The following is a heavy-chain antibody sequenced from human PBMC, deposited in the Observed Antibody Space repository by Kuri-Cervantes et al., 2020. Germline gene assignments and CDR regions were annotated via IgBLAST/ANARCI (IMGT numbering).Heavy chain of an antibody. CDR3: ARDTPQYVHFYYGMDV. CDR1: GGSISSGGYF. Sequence: SETLSLTCAVSGGSISSGGYFWSWIRQPPGKGLEWIWYIYHSGSTYYNPSLKRRVTISVDTSNNQSSLKLSSVTAADTAVYYCARDTPQYVHFYYGMDVWGQGTTVTVSS. CDR2: IYHSGST. J-gene: IGHJ6*02. D-gene: IGHD3-16*01. V-gene: IGHV4-30-2*01.